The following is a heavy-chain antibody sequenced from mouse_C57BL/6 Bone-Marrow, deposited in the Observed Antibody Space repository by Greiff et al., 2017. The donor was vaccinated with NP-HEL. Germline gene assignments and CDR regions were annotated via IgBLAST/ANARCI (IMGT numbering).Heavy chain of an antibody. CDR3: ASGIYYDYDRDAY. CDR1: GYTFTSYG. J-gene: IGHJ3*01. D-gene: IGHD2-4*01. CDR2: IYPRSGNT. Sequence: VKLMESGAELARPGASVKLSCKASGYTFTSYGISWVKQRTGQGLEWIGEIYPRSGNTYYNEKFKGKATLTADKSSSTAYMELRSLTSEDSAVYFCASGIYYDYDRDAYWGQGTLVTVSA. V-gene: IGHV1-81*01.